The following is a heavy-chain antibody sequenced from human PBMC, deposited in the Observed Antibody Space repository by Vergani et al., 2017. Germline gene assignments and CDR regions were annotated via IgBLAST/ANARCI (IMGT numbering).Heavy chain of an antibody. CDR3: VKGVGLGYRRSSDPWYLQS. V-gene: IGHV3-30*18. D-gene: IGHD6-6*01. Sequence: QVQLVESGGGIVQPGRSLRLSCAASGYVFNSYGMHWVRQAPGKGREWVAVVSYDGTHQVYSDSVKGRFIISRDASSDILHLQMNSLRPDDTAVYYCVKGVGLGYRRSSDPWYLQSWGQGTLVIVSS. CDR2: VSYDGTHQ. J-gene: IGHJ5*02. CDR1: GYVFNSYG.